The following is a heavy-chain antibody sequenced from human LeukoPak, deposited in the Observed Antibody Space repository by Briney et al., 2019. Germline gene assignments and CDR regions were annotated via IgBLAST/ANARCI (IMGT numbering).Heavy chain of an antibody. J-gene: IGHJ5*02. Sequence: GASVKVSCKASGGTFSSYAISWVRQAPGQGLEWMGGIIPIFGTANYAQKFQGRVTITTDESTSTAYMELSSLRSEDTAVYYCASCYDSSGCGCSFDPWGQGTLVTVSS. CDR3: ASCYDSSGCGCSFDP. CDR2: IIPIFGTA. V-gene: IGHV1-69*05. CDR1: GGTFSSYA. D-gene: IGHD3-22*01.